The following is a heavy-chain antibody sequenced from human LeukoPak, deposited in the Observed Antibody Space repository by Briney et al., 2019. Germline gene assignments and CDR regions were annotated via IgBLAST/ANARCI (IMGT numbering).Heavy chain of an antibody. CDR1: GFTFSSYG. Sequence: PGGSLRLSCAASGFTFSSYGMHWVRQAPGKGLEWVSGISGTSGGSTYYADSVKGRFTISRDNSRNTLYLQMNSLRAEDTAIYYCAKDQATTLTTPDSRGQGTLVTVSS. J-gene: IGHJ4*02. CDR2: ISGTSGGST. V-gene: IGHV3-23*01. CDR3: AKDQATTLTTPDS. D-gene: IGHD4-4*01.